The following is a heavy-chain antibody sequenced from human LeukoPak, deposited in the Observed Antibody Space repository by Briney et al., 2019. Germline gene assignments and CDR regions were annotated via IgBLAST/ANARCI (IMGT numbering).Heavy chain of an antibody. CDR3: ARDSGRYYYDSSGPPDY. CDR1: GFTFDDYG. D-gene: IGHD3-22*01. Sequence: PGGSLRLSCAASGFTFDDYGMSWVRQAPGKGLEWVSGINWNGGSTGYADSVKGRFTISRDKAKNSLYLKMNSLRAEDTALYHCARDSGRYYYDSSGPPDYWGQGTLVTVSS. CDR2: INWNGGST. J-gene: IGHJ4*02. V-gene: IGHV3-20*01.